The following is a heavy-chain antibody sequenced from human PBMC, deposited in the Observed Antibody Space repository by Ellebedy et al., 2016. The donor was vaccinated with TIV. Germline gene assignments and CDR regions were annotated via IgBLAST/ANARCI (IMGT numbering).Heavy chain of an antibody. CDR2: IIPIFGTA. J-gene: IGHJ6*02. CDR3: ARDDLWGVTKGSDYYYYYGMDV. CDR1: GGTFSSYA. Sequence: SVKVSCXASGGTFSSYAISWVRQAPGQGLEWMGGIIPIFGTANYAQKFQGRVTITADESTSTAYMELSSLRSEDTAVYYCARDDLWGVTKGSDYYYYYGMDVWGQGTTVTVSS. D-gene: IGHD3/OR15-3a*01. V-gene: IGHV1-69*13.